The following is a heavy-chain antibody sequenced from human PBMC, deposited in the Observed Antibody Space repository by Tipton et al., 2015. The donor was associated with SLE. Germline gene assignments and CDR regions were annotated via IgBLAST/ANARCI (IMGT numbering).Heavy chain of an antibody. CDR1: GLTVSDNY. J-gene: IGHJ4*02. D-gene: IGHD3-22*01. Sequence: SLRLSCAASGLTVSDNYMTWVRQAPGKGLEWVSGILWNDNTNYADSVKGRFTISRDKAKNSLYLQMDSLRAEDTALYYCARSYFYDSNIFDSWGQGTLVTVSS. V-gene: IGHV3-20*04. CDR3: ARSYFYDSNIFDS. CDR2: ILWNDNT.